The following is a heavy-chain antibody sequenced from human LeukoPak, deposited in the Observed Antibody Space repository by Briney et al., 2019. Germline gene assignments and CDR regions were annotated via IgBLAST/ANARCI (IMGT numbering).Heavy chain of an antibody. V-gene: IGHV1-69*05. CDR2: IIPIFGTA. J-gene: IGHJ4*02. Sequence: GASVKVSCKASGGTFSSYAISWVRQAPGQGLEWMGGIIPIFGTANYAQKFQGRVTITTDESTSTAYMELSSLRSEDTAVYYCAREGEHVGYQLLDYGDCRYWGQGTLVTVSS. D-gene: IGHD2-2*01. CDR3: AREGEHVGYQLLDYGDCRY. CDR1: GGTFSSYA.